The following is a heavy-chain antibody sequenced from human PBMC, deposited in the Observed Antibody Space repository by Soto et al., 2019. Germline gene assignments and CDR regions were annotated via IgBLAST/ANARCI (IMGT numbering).Heavy chain of an antibody. Sequence: EVQLLESGGGLVQPGGSLRLSCAASGFTFTSYAMSWVRQAPGKGLEWVSAISGTGGSTYYADFVKGRFTISRDNSKNTLYLQMNNLRVEDTAVYYCAKKPPSTIQGWAFGMDVWGQGTTVSVSS. D-gene: IGHD2-8*01. J-gene: IGHJ6*02. CDR2: ISGTGGST. V-gene: IGHV3-23*01. CDR3: AKKPPSTIQGWAFGMDV. CDR1: GFTFTSYA.